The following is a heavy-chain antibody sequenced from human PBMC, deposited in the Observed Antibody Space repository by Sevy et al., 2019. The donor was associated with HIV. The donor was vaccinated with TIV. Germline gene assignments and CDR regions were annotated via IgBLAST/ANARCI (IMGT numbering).Heavy chain of an antibody. Sequence: SETLSLTCAVSGGSISSSNWWSWVRQPPGKGLEWIGEIYHSGSTNYNPSLKSRVTISVDKSKNQFTLKLSSVTPGDTAVYYCARDQHDIVVVTAASGYYYYGMDVWGQGTTVTVSS. D-gene: IGHD2-2*01. CDR2: IYHSGST. CDR3: ARDQHDIVVVTAASGYYYYGMDV. CDR1: GGSISSSNW. V-gene: IGHV4-4*02. J-gene: IGHJ6*02.